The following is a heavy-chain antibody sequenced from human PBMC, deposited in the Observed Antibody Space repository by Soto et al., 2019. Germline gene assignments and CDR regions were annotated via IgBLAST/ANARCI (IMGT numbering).Heavy chain of an antibody. CDR1: GFTFSSYA. D-gene: IGHD6-19*01. V-gene: IGHV3-30-3*01. J-gene: IGHJ4*02. CDR3: AREEYSSGWALAVFDY. CDR2: ISYDGSNK. Sequence: PGGSLRLSCAASGFTFSSYAMHWVRQAPGKGLEWVAVISYDGSNKYYADSVKGRFTISRDNSKNTLYLQMNSLRAEDTAVYYCAREEYSSGWALAVFDYWGQGTLVTVSS.